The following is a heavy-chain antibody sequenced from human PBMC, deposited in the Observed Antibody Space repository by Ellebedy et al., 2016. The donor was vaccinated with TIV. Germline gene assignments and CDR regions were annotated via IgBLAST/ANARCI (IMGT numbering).Heavy chain of an antibody. Sequence: MPSETLSLTCSVSGGSVSSTRYYRAWHRPPPGQGLEYIGSVYYSGSPYYNPSFKSRVTLSADTSKNPFSLNRRTVTAADTAVYYCARTDPWQPIDDWGQGILVSVSS. CDR1: GGSVSSTRYY. CDR2: VYYSGSP. CDR3: ARTDPWQPIDD. V-gene: IGHV4-39*01. D-gene: IGHD2-21*02. J-gene: IGHJ4*02.